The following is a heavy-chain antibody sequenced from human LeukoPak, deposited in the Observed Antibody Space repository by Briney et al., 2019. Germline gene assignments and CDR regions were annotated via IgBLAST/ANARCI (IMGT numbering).Heavy chain of an antibody. D-gene: IGHD2/OR15-2a*01. Sequence: GGSLRLSCAASGFTFSSYGMHWVRQAPGKGLEWLAVISYDGSSKDYADSVKGRFTISRDDSKNTLYLQMNSLTVEDTAVYYCAKAADQYYYSYFYYMDVWGKGTTVTVSS. CDR1: GFTFSSYG. CDR2: ISYDGSSK. CDR3: AKAADQYYYSYFYYMDV. V-gene: IGHV3-30*18. J-gene: IGHJ6*03.